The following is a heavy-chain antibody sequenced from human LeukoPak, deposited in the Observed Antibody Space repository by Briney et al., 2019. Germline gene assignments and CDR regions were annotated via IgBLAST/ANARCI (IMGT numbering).Heavy chain of an antibody. CDR1: GGSISSSSYY. CDR2: IYYSGST. V-gene: IGHV4-39*07. Sequence: PSETLSLTCTVSGGSISSSSYYWGWIRQPPGKGLEWIGSIYYSGSTYYNPSLKSRVTISVDTSKNQFSLKLSSVTAADTAVYYCARDRSYDILTGQSGGNFDYWGQGTLVTVSS. CDR3: ARDRSYDILTGQSGGNFDY. D-gene: IGHD3-9*01. J-gene: IGHJ4*02.